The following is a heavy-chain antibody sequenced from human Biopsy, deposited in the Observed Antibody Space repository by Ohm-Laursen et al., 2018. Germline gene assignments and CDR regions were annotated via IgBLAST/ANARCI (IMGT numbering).Heavy chain of an antibody. D-gene: IGHD1-26*01. J-gene: IGHJ2*01. CDR1: GYSIIPSGPEN. V-gene: IGHV4-61*03. CDR2: IYYTGST. Sequence: SDTLSLTCVLSGYSIIPSGPENWSWIRQPPGKGLEWIGYIYYTGSTNYNPSLKSRVTISVDTSMNHLSLRLTSVTAAGTAVYYCARHAPSYSGSYWRYFDLWGRGTLVTVSS. CDR3: ARHAPSYSGSYWRYFDL.